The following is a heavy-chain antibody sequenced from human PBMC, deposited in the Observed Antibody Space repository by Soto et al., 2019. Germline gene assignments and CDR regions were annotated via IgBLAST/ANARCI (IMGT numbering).Heavy chain of an antibody. Sequence: EVQLLESGGGLVQPGGSLRLSCAASGFTFSSYTMRWVRQAPGKGLEWVSAVSGSGGSTYYADSVKGRFTISRDNSKNTLDLQTSSLRAEDTAVYYCARRGPGTYFDYWGQGTLVTVSS. V-gene: IGHV3-23*01. CDR2: VSGSGGST. D-gene: IGHD6-13*01. CDR1: GFTFSSYT. J-gene: IGHJ4*02. CDR3: ARRGPGTYFDY.